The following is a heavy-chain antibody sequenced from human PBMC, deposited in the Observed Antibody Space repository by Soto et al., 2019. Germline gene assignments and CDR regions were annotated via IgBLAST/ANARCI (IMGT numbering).Heavy chain of an antibody. V-gene: IGHV1-69*13. CDR1: GGTFSSYA. CDR3: ARVPGSSSSPCDC. D-gene: IGHD6-6*01. Sequence: ASVKVSCKASGGTFSSYAISWVRQAPGQGLEWMVGIIPIFGTANYAQKFQGRVTITADESTSTAYMELSSLRSEDTAVSYCARVPGSSSSPCDCRGQGCLVGVSS. CDR2: IIPIFGTA. J-gene: IGHJ4*02.